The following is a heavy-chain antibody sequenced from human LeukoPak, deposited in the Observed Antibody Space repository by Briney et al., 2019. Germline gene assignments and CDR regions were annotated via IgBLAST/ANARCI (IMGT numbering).Heavy chain of an antibody. CDR3: ARDGLDTAMVTFAAFDI. D-gene: IGHD5-18*01. CDR1: GFTFDDYA. V-gene: IGHV3-43*02. Sequence: PGGSLRLSCAASGFTFDDYAMHWVRQTPGKGLECVSLISEDGGDTWYADSVKGRFTISRDNSKNSLYLQMNSLRAEDTAVYYCARDGLDTAMVTFAAFDIWGQGTMVTVSS. CDR2: ISEDGGDT. J-gene: IGHJ3*02.